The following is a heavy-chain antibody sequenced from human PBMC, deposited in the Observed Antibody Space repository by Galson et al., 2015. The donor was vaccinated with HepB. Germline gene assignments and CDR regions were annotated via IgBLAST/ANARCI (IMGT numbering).Heavy chain of an antibody. J-gene: IGHJ5*02. CDR3: ARGTHIVVLPAATWFDP. V-gene: IGHV1-2*04. D-gene: IGHD2-2*01. Sequence: SVKVSCKASGYTFTSYAMNWVRQAPGQRLEWMGWINPNSGGTNYAQKFQGWVTMTRDTSISTAYMELSRLRSDDTAVYYCARGTHIVVLPAATWFDPWGPGTLVTVSS. CDR1: GYTFTSYA. CDR2: INPNSGGT.